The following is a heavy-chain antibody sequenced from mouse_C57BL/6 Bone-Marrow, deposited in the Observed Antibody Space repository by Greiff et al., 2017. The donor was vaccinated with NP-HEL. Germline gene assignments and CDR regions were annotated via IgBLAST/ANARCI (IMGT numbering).Heavy chain of an antibody. D-gene: IGHD4-1*01. CDR3: ARSKTGTWYFDV. J-gene: IGHJ1*03. CDR1: GYAFSSSW. CDR2: IYPGDGDT. Sequence: VQLQQSGPELVKPGASVKISCKASGYAFSSSWMNWVKQRPGKGLEWIGRIYPGDGDTNYNGKFKGKATLTADKSSSTAYMQLSSLTSEDSAVYFCARSKTGTWYFDVWGTGTTVTVSS. V-gene: IGHV1-82*01.